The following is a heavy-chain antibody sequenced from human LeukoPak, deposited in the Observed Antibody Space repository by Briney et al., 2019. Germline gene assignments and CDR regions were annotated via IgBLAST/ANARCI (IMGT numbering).Heavy chain of an antibody. CDR1: GFTFSSYA. D-gene: IGHD3-10*01. CDR2: ISYDGSNK. Sequence: GGSLRLSCAASGFTFSSYAMHWVRQAPGKGLEWVAVISYDGSNKYYADSVKGRFTISRDNSKNTLYLQMNSLRAEDTAVYYCAREYGLGSYYFDYWGQGTLVTVSS. V-gene: IGHV3-30-3*01. CDR3: AREYGLGSYYFDY. J-gene: IGHJ4*02.